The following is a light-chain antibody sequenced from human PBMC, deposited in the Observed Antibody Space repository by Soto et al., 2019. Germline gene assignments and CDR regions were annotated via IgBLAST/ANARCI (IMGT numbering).Light chain of an antibody. Sequence: QSVLTQPPSASGTPGQRVTISCSGSSSNIGSGSVNWYQQLPGTAPRLLIYNNNQWPSGVPDQFSGSKSGTSASLAISGLQSEDEADYYCASWDVSLNGLYVFGTGTKVTVL. CDR2: NNN. J-gene: IGLJ1*01. CDR3: ASWDVSLNGLYV. CDR1: SSNIGSGS. V-gene: IGLV1-44*01.